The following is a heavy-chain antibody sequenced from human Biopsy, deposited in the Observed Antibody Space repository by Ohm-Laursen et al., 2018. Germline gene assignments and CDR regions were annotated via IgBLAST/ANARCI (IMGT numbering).Heavy chain of an antibody. D-gene: IGHD2-8*01. J-gene: IGHJ4*02. CDR2: LNTNSGDT. CDR1: GYIFIGYY. CDR3: ARLTRSTPTTGV. Sequence: ASVKVSCKVSGYIFIGYYMHWVRQAPGQGLEWMGWLNTNSGDTEYAENFQGRVTMTRDTSISTAYMELSRLRSDDTAVYYCARLTRSTPTTGVWGQGTLVTVSS. V-gene: IGHV1-2*02.